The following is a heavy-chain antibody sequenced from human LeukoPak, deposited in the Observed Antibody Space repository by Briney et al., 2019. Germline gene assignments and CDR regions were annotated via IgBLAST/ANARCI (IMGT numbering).Heavy chain of an antibody. J-gene: IGHJ4*02. Sequence: GGSLRLSCAASGFTVSSSYMNWVRQAPGKGLEWVSVIYSGGSTYYADSVKGRFTISRDNSKNTLYLQMNSLRAEDTAVYYCERYSGYDRRLDYWGQGTLVTVSS. CDR1: GFTVSSSY. CDR3: ERYSGYDRRLDY. V-gene: IGHV3-66*02. D-gene: IGHD5-12*01. CDR2: IYSGGST.